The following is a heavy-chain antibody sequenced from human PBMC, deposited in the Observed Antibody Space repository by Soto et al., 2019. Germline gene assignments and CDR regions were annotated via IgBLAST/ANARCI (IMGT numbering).Heavy chain of an antibody. CDR3: ASQNWGTEPYYFDY. Sequence: PGESQKISCKASGDSFTNYWIGWVRQMPGKGLEWMGVIYPRDSDTKYSPSFQGQVTISRDNSKNTLYLQMNSLRAEDTAVYYCASQNWGTEPYYFDYWGQGTLVTVSS. CDR1: GDSFTNYW. J-gene: IGHJ4*02. CDR2: IYPRDSDT. V-gene: IGHV5-51*01. D-gene: IGHD7-27*01.